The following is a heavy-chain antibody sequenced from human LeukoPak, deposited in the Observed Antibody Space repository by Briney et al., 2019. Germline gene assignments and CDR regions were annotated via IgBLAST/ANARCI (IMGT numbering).Heavy chain of an antibody. V-gene: IGHV3-66*01. J-gene: IGHJ6*02. CDR2: IYSGDNT. CDR3: ASDSKPTITMVRGALVDV. D-gene: IGHD3-10*01. Sequence: GGSLRLSCAASGFTVSTNYMSWVRQAPGKGLEWVSVIYSGDNTYYADSVKGRFTISRDISKNTLYLQMNSLRAEDTAVYYCASDSKPTITMVRGALVDVWGQGTTVTVSS. CDR1: GFTVSTNY.